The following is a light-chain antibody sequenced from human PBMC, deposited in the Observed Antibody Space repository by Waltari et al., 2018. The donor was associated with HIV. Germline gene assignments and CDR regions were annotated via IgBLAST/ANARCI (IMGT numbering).Light chain of an antibody. Sequence: NFMLTQPHSVSASPRTTVPIHCTRSRGSIASNYVQWYQQRPGSSPTTVIYEDNQRPSGVPDRFSGSIDSSSNSASLTISGLKTEDEADYYCQSYDSSMGVFGTGTKVTVL. CDR2: EDN. CDR1: RGSIASNY. J-gene: IGLJ1*01. V-gene: IGLV6-57*01. CDR3: QSYDSSMGV.